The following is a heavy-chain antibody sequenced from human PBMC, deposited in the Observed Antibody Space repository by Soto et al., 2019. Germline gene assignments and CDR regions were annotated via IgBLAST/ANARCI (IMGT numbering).Heavy chain of an antibody. CDR1: GDTVNNGNYF. D-gene: IGHD2-15*01. CDR3: ARGEVVDVVAAFKRDLDP. Sequence: LSLTCTVSGDTVNNGNYFWSWIRQSPGKGLEWLGYIYFTGSTYYSPSLKSRLHISMDKSKNHFSLEMTSVTVADTAVYFCARGEVVDVVAAFKRDLDPWGPGLLVTVYS. V-gene: IGHV4-30-4*01. CDR2: IYFTGST. J-gene: IGHJ5*02.